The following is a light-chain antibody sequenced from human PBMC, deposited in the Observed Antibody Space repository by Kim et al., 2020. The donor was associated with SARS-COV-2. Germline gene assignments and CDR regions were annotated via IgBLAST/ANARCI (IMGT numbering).Light chain of an antibody. Sequence: PGQPITISCTGTHTGIGAYNCVSWYQQHPGQAPRLLIYDVSNRPSGVSNRFSGSKSGNTASLAISGLQTEDEAHYYCSSYTSGSTLFGGGTKVTVL. CDR1: HTGIGAYNC. CDR2: DVS. J-gene: IGLJ2*01. V-gene: IGLV2-14*03. CDR3: SSYTSGSTL.